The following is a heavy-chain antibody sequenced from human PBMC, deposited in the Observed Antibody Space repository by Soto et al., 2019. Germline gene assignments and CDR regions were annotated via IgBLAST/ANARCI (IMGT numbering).Heavy chain of an antibody. CDR2: IIHSGSSI. CDR3: ARELNSFDY. V-gene: IGHV3-11*01. J-gene: IGHJ4*02. Sequence: QVQLVESGGGLVKPGWSLRLSCAASGFTLSHYYMSWIRQAPGKGLEWVSYIIHSGSSICYAYSLKGRFTISRDNAKNSLHLQMNSLTAEDTAVYYCARELNSFDYWGQGTLVTVSS. CDR1: GFTLSHYY.